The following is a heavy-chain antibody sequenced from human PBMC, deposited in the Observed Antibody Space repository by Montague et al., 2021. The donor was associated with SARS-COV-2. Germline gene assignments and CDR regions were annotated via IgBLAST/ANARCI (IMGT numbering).Heavy chain of an antibody. V-gene: IGHV3-9*01. CDR3: AKDSYYDFWSGYSPGENWFDP. J-gene: IGHJ5*02. Sequence: SRRLSLSASGFTFGDYDMHWVRQAPGEGLEWVSGISWNSGSIGYADSVKGRFTISRDNAKNSLYLQMNSLRAEDTALYYCAKDSYYDFWSGYSPGENWFDPWGQGTLVTVSS. CDR2: ISWNSGSI. CDR1: GFTFGDYD. D-gene: IGHD3-3*01.